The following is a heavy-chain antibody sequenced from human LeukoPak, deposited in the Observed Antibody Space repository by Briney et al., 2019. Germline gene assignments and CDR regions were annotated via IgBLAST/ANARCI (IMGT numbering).Heavy chain of an antibody. CDR3: ARRLRSGSQVLDY. CDR1: GGSISSYY. CDR2: INDSGST. V-gene: IGHV4-34*01. J-gene: IGHJ4*02. Sequence: SETLSLTCTVSGGSISSYYWSWIRQPPGKGLEWIGEINDSGSTNYNSSLRSRLTISVDTSKNQFSLQLSSVTAADTAVYYCARRLRSGSQVLDYWGQGTLVTVSS. D-gene: IGHD1-26*01.